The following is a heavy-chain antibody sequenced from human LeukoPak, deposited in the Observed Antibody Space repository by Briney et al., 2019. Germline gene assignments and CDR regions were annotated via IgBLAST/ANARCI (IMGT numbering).Heavy chain of an antibody. Sequence: GGSRRLSCAASGFTFSSYAMSWVRQAPGKGLEWVSAISGSGGSTYYADSVKGRFTISRDNSKNTLYLQMNSLRAEDTAVYYCAKVGSNYDFWSGYFNDYYYYYMDVWGKGTTVTVSS. CDR3: AKVGSNYDFWSGYFNDYYYYYMDV. CDR1: GFTFSSYA. V-gene: IGHV3-23*01. D-gene: IGHD3-3*01. J-gene: IGHJ6*03. CDR2: ISGSGGST.